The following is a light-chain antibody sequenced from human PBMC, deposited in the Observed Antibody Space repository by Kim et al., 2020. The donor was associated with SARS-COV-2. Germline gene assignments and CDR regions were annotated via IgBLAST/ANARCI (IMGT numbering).Light chain of an antibody. CDR3: QQYDNGLT. CDR1: QDISNY. CDR2: DAS. Sequence: SVSVGDRVTITCQASQDISNYLNWYQQKPGKAPKLLIYDASNLETGVPSRFSGSGSGTDFTFTISSLQPEDIATYYCQQYDNGLTFGGGTKVDIK. J-gene: IGKJ4*01. V-gene: IGKV1-33*01.